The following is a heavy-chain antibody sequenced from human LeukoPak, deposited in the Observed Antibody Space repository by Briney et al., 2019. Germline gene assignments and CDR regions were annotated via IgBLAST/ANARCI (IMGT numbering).Heavy chain of an antibody. V-gene: IGHV4-59*12. J-gene: IGHJ4*02. CDR3: AREPVLRYFDWLSGGSYFDY. CDR2: VYDSGTT. D-gene: IGHD3-9*01. Sequence: SETLSLTCTVSGVPICRYHGRWLRQPPGKGLEWFVYVYDSGTTNYNPSLKSRVTISVDTSKNQFSLKLSSVTAADTAVYYCAREPVLRYFDWLSGGSYFDYWGQGTLVTVSS. CDR1: GVPICRYH.